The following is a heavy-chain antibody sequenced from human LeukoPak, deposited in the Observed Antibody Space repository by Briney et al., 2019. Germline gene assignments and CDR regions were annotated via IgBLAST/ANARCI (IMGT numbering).Heavy chain of an antibody. Sequence: GGSLRLSCAASGFTFSSYDMHWVRQATGKGLEWVSAIGTASDTYYPGSVKGRFTIFRKNAKNSLYLQMNSLRAGDTAVYYCARSGRSSGYGMDVWGQGTTVTVSS. CDR2: IGTASDT. CDR1: GFTFSSYD. J-gene: IGHJ6*02. D-gene: IGHD3-10*01. V-gene: IGHV3-13*01. CDR3: ARSGRSSGYGMDV.